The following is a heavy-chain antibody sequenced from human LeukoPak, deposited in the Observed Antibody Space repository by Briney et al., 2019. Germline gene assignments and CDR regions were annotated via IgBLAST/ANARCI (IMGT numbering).Heavy chain of an antibody. Sequence: SQTLSLTCAISGDSVSSNSAAWNWIRQSPSRGLEWLGRTYYRSKWYNDYAVSVKSQITINPDTSKNQFSLQLNSVTPEDTAVYYCARVSLITIFGVVTPHAYGMDVWGQGTTVTVSS. CDR3: ARVSLITIFGVVTPHAYGMDV. J-gene: IGHJ6*02. V-gene: IGHV6-1*01. CDR2: TYYRSKWYN. D-gene: IGHD3-3*01. CDR1: GDSVSSNSAA.